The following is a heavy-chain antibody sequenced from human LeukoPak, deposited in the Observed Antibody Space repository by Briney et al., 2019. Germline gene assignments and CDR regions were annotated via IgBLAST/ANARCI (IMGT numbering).Heavy chain of an antibody. V-gene: IGHV3-48*01. CDR2: ISSSSSTI. Sequence: GGSLRLSCAASGFTFSSYSMNWVRQAPGKGLEWVSYISSSSSTIYYADSVKGRFTISRDNAKNSLYLQMDSLRAEDTAVYYCAKEFELAVAGVRGPCDYWGQGTLVTVSS. CDR3: AKEFELAVAGVRGPCDY. CDR1: GFTFSSYS. J-gene: IGHJ4*02. D-gene: IGHD6-19*01.